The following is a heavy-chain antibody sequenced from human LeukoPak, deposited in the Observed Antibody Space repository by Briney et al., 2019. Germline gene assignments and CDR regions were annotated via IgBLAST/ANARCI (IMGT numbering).Heavy chain of an antibody. CDR2: IYNSGNT. Sequence: SETLSLTCSVSGASISRYYWNWIRQPPGKGLEWIGYIYNSGNTNYNPSLKSRVTISLDTSKNQFPLKLTSVTAADTAVYFCSRGPGGGSYSDAFDIWGQGTMVTVSS. CDR3: SRGPGGGSYSDAFDI. J-gene: IGHJ3*02. V-gene: IGHV4-59*01. D-gene: IGHD1-26*01. CDR1: GASISRYY.